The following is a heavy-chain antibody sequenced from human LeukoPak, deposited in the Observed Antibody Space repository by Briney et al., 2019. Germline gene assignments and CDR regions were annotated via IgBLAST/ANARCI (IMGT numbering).Heavy chain of an antibody. J-gene: IGHJ3*02. V-gene: IGHV4-59*01. CDR2: IYYSGST. CDR3: ARVGETYYYDSSGYSNAFDI. CDR1: GGSISSYY. Sequence: PSETLSLTCTVSGGSISSYYWSWIRQPPGKGLEWIGYIYYSGSTNYNPSLKSRVTISVDTSKNQFSLKLSSVTAADTAVYYCARVGETYYYDSSGYSNAFDIWGQGTMVTVSS. D-gene: IGHD3-22*01.